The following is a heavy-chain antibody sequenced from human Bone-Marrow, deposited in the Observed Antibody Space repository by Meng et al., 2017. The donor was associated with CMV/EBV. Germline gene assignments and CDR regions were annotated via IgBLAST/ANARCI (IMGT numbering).Heavy chain of an antibody. CDR1: GFTFSSYS. Sequence: GESLKISCAASGFTFSSYSMNWVRQAPGKGLEWISYISSSGTTIYYADSVKGRFTISRDNARESLYLQMNSLRAEDTAVYYCVSITYYYDSSGVHWGQGTLVTVSS. CDR2: ISSSGTTI. J-gene: IGHJ4*02. D-gene: IGHD3-22*01. CDR3: VSITYYYDSSGVH. V-gene: IGHV3-48*04.